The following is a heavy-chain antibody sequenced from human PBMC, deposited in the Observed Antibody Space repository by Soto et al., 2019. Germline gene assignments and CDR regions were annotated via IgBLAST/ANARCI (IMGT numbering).Heavy chain of an antibody. CDR2: INRDGSSA. Sequence: EVQLVESGGGLVQPGGSLRLSCEASGFTARSNRMHWVRQAPGKGLVWVSRINRDGSSATYADSVMGRFTISRDNAKNTVFLQMSSLRADDTAVYYCVREGSDSDSRYFDLWGRGTLVTVSS. J-gene: IGHJ2*01. CDR3: VREGSDSDSRYFDL. CDR1: GFTARSNR. V-gene: IGHV3-74*01. D-gene: IGHD1-26*01.